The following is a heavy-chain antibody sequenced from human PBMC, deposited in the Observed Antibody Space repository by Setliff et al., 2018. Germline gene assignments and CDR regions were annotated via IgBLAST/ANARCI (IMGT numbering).Heavy chain of an antibody. D-gene: IGHD3-22*01. CDR2: INWNGGST. CDR3: AREGAMIVEYYYYYGMDV. Sequence: PGRSLRLSCAASGFTFDDYGMSWVRQAPGKGLEWVSGINWNGGSTGYADSVKGRFTISRDNAKNSLYLQMNSLRAEDTAVYYCAREGAMIVEYYYYYGMDVWGQGTTVTVSS. CDR1: GFTFDDYG. V-gene: IGHV3-20*04. J-gene: IGHJ6*02.